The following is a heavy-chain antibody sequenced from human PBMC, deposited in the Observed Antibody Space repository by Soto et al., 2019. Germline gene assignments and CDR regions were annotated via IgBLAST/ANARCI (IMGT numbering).Heavy chain of an antibody. CDR3: ARVEEGSFGVVIGRWFDP. V-gene: IGHV4-4*02. J-gene: IGHJ5*02. CDR2: IYHSGST. D-gene: IGHD3-3*01. CDR1: SGSISSSNW. Sequence: SETLSLTCAVSSGSISSSNWWSWVRQPPGKGLEWIGEIYHSGSTNYNPSLKSRVTISVDKSKNQFSLKLSSVTAADTAVYYCARVEEGSFGVVIGRWFDPWGQGTLVNVSS.